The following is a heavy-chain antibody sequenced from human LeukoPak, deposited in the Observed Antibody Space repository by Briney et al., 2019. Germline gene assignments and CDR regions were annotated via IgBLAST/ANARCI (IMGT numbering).Heavy chain of an antibody. Sequence: GGSLRLSCAGSGFAFSTYSMNWVRQAPGKGLEWVSSISSSSSYIYYADSVKGRFTISRDNAKNALFLQMNSLRAEDTAVYYCTRDHSDSSGYYYSGDAFDIWGQGTMVTVSS. J-gene: IGHJ3*02. CDR1: GFAFSTYS. CDR2: ISSSSSYI. V-gene: IGHV3-21*01. CDR3: TRDHSDSSGYYYSGDAFDI. D-gene: IGHD3-22*01.